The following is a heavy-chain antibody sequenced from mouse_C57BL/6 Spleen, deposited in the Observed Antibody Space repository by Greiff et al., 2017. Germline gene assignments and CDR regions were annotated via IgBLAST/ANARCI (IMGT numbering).Heavy chain of an antibody. CDR1: GYTFTTYW. CDR3: AREGACYSNRYYFDY. CDR2: FDPSDSDT. J-gene: IGHJ2*01. V-gene: IGHV1-69*01. D-gene: IGHD2-5*01. Sequence: QVQLQQPGAELVMPGASVKLSCKASGYTFTTYWIHWVKQRPGQGLEWIGEFDPSDSDTNYNQKFKGKSTLTVEKSSSTAYMQLRSLTCEYSEVYDCAREGACYSNRYYFDYWGQGTTLTVSS.